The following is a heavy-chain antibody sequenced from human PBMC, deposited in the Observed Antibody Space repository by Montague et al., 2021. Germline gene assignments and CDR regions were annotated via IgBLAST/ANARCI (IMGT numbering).Heavy chain of an antibody. J-gene: IGHJ4*02. D-gene: IGHD1/OR15-1a*01. Sequence: SETLSLTCTVSGGSTSSTSHYWDWIRQPPGKGLEWIGTFYSGGNTYYNPALKSRVSISADTSNNQFSLKLHSVTAADTAVYFCARARITGTTTPLDYWGQGTLVTVSS. CDR1: GGSTSSTSHY. CDR3: ARARITGTTTPLDY. CDR2: FYSGGNT. V-gene: IGHV4-39*01.